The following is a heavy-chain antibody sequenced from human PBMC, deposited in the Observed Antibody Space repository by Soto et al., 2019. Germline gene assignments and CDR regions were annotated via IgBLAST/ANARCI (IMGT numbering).Heavy chain of an antibody. CDR1: GFTFSSYG. J-gene: IGHJ6*02. CDR2: IWYDGSNK. Sequence: VQLVESGGGVVQPGRSLRLSCAASGFTFSSYGMHWVRQAPGKGLEWVAVIWYDGSNKYYADSVKGRFTISRDNSKNTLYLQMNSLRAEDTAVYYCARDNYDYVWGSYRYLYYYYGMDVWGQGTTVTVSS. V-gene: IGHV3-33*01. CDR3: ARDNYDYVWGSYRYLYYYYGMDV. D-gene: IGHD3-16*02.